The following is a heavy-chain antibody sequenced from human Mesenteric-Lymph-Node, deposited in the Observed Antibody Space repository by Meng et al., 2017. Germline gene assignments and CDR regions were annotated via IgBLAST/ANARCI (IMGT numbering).Heavy chain of an antibody. Sequence: QVQLQQWGAGVLKPSETLSLTCAVYGGSFSDYYWSWIRQPPGKGLEWIGEITNRGSTNYNPSLKSRVTISVDTSKNQLSLKLSSVTAADTAVYYCARGGYCSSTSCPRPLYWGQGTLVTVSS. CDR3: ARGGYCSSTSCPRPLY. V-gene: IGHV4-34*01. CDR1: GGSFSDYY. CDR2: ITNRGST. J-gene: IGHJ4*02. D-gene: IGHD2-2*01.